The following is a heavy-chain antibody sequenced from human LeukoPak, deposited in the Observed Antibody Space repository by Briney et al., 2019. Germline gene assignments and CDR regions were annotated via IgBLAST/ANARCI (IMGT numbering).Heavy chain of an antibody. J-gene: IGHJ4*02. Sequence: ASVKVSCKVSGYTLTELSMHWVRQAPGKGLEWMGGFDPEDGETIYAQKFQGRVTMTEDTSTDTAYMELSSLRSEDTAVYYFATGYDSSGSTFDYWGQGTLVTVSS. D-gene: IGHD3-22*01. V-gene: IGHV1-24*01. CDR3: ATGYDSSGSTFDY. CDR2: FDPEDGET. CDR1: GYTLTELS.